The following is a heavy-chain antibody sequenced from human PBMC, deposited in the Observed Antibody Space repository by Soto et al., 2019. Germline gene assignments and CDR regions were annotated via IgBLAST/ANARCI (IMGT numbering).Heavy chain of an antibody. Sequence: PGGSLRLSXAASGFTISSYAMSWVRQAPGKGLGWVSAISGSGGSTYYADSVKGRFTISRDNYKNTLYLQMNSLRAEDMSLYYCAKAVRTVTRFDYWGQGTLVTVSS. V-gene: IGHV3-23*01. CDR1: GFTISSYA. CDR3: AKAVRTVTRFDY. CDR2: ISGSGGST. D-gene: IGHD4-17*01. J-gene: IGHJ4*02.